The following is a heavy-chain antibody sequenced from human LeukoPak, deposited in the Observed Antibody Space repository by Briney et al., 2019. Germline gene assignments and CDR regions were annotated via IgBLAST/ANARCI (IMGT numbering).Heavy chain of an antibody. CDR1: GFTFSSYW. J-gene: IGHJ4*02. CDR3: ARSLPYGTTWYGRSDF. D-gene: IGHD6-13*01. CDR2: INSDGRST. Sequence: GGSLRLSCAASGFTFSSYWMHWVRQAPGKGLVWVSRINSDGRSTSYADSVKGRFTISRDNAMNSLYLQMNSLRAEDTAIYYCARSLPYGTTWYGRSDFWGQGTLVTVSS. V-gene: IGHV3-74*01.